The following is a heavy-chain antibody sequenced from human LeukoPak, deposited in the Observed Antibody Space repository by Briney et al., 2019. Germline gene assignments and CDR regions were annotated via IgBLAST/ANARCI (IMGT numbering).Heavy chain of an antibody. CDR1: GFTFSSYD. V-gene: IGHV3-13*04. Sequence: RGSLRLSCAASGFTFSSYDMHWVRQATGKGLEWVSAIGTAGDTYSPGSVKGRFTISRENAKNSLYLQMNSLRAGDTAVYYCARDRSGVRGVIPSGMDVWGQGTTVT. CDR3: ARDRSGVRGVIPSGMDV. CDR2: IGTAGDT. D-gene: IGHD3-10*01. J-gene: IGHJ6*02.